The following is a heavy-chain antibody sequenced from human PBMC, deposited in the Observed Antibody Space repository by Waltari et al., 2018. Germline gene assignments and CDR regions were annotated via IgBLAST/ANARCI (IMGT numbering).Heavy chain of an antibody. CDR2: IYRSGVT. CDR3: AVSPDTATSRAAFHF. J-gene: IGHJ6*02. Sequence: QVQLQESGPGLAKASPTLSLTCHFSGGSISNLNFYWSWIRQPAGKGLEWIGRIYRSGVTDYNPSLRGRATMFLDMSKNQFSLTVDSLIAADTAVYYCAVSPDTATSRAAFHFWGPGTTVSVSS. D-gene: IGHD5-18*01. CDR1: GGSISNLNFY. V-gene: IGHV4-61*02.